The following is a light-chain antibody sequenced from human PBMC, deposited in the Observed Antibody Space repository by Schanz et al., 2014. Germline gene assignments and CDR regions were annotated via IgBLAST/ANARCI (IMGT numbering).Light chain of an antibody. CDR1: QDIRNE. V-gene: IGKV1-6*01. CDR2: SAS. CDR3: QQSYSTPVT. J-gene: IGKJ1*01. Sequence: AIQMTQSPSSLSASVGDRVTITCRASQDIRNELGWYQQKPGKAPKLLIYSASSLQSGVPSRFSGTGYGTGFTLTIASLQPEDFATYYCQQSYSTPVTFGQGTKVEVK.